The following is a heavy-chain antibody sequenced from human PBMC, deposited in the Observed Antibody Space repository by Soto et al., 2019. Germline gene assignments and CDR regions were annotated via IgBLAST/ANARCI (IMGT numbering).Heavy chain of an antibody. CDR3: AKGDY. CDR1: GFTFSSYG. V-gene: IGHV3-30*18. Sequence: GGSLRLSCAASGFTFSSYGMHWVRQDPGKGLEWVAVISYDGSNKYYADSVKGRFTISRDNSKNTLYLQMNSLRAEDTAVYYCAKGDYWGQGTLVTVSS. CDR2: ISYDGSNK. J-gene: IGHJ4*02.